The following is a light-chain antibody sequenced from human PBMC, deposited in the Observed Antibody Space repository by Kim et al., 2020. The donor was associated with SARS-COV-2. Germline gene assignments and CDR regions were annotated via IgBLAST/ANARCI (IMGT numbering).Light chain of an antibody. CDR1: NIGSKS. CDR2: YDS. CDR3: QVWDSSSDHVV. V-gene: IGLV3-21*04. Sequence: APGKTARMTCGGNNIGSKSVDWYQEKPGQAPVLVIYYDSDRPSGIPERFSGSNAGNTDTLTSSRVEAGDEADYYWQVWDSSSDHVVFGGGTQLTVL. J-gene: IGLJ2*01.